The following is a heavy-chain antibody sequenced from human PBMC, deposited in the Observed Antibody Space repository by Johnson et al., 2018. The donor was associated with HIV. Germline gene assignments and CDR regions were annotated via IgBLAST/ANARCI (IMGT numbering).Heavy chain of an antibody. V-gene: IGHV3-33*06. J-gene: IGHJ3*02. Sequence: QVQFVESGGGLVKPGGSLRLSCAASGFTFSSYGMHWVRQAPGKGLEWVAVIWYDGSKKYYSDSVKGRFTISRDNSKSTLYLQMNSLRAEDTAVYYCAKVAVATAAGGVALDIWGPGTMVIVSS. D-gene: IGHD6-13*01. CDR2: IWYDGSKK. CDR1: GFTFSSYG. CDR3: AKVAVATAAGGVALDI.